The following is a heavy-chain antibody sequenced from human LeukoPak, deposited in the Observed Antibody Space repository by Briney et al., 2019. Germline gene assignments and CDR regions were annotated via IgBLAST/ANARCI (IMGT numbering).Heavy chain of an antibody. J-gene: IGHJ4*02. Sequence: PSETLSLTCTVSGDSISSGLYSWGWIRQPPGEGLEWIGNIYHNGDTYYNPSLRSRVTISVYTSENQFSLSLRSVTAADTAVYYCARLWSHSKTEDYWGQGTVVTVSS. CDR3: ARLWSHSKTEDY. CDR2: IYHNGDT. D-gene: IGHD3-16*01. V-gene: IGHV4-39*01. CDR1: GDSISSGLYS.